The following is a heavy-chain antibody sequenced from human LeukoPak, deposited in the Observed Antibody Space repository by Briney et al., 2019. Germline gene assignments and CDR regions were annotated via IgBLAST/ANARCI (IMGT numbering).Heavy chain of an antibody. J-gene: IGHJ4*02. D-gene: IGHD6-13*01. CDR1: GGSISSSSFY. Sequence: SETLSLTCTVSGGSISSSSFYWGWIRQPPGKGLEWIGSIYYSGSTYYNPSLKSRVTISVDTSKNQFSLKLSSVTAADTAVYYCATHRIAAADPSYDYWGQGTLVTVSS. CDR3: ATHRIAAADPSYDY. CDR2: IYYSGST. V-gene: IGHV4-39*01.